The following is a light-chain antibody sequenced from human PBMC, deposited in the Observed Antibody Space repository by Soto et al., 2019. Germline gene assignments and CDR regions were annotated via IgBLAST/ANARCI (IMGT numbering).Light chain of an antibody. V-gene: IGKV3-15*01. CDR3: QHYNNWPPWT. Sequence: EIVMTQSPATLSESPGERATLSCRASQSVSSNLAWYQQKPGQAPRLLIYRASTRATGIPARFSGSGSGTEFTLTISSLQSEDFAVYYCQHYNNWPPWTFGQGTKVEIK. CDR2: RAS. CDR1: QSVSSN. J-gene: IGKJ1*01.